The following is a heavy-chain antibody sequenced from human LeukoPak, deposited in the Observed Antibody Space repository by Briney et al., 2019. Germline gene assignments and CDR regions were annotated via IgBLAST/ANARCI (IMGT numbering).Heavy chain of an antibody. D-gene: IGHD6-6*01. J-gene: IGHJ4*02. CDR3: ARDPSSSSAFLDY. CDR2: IKQDGSEK. V-gene: IGHV3-7*01. Sequence: GGSLRLSCAASGFTFSSYWMSWVRQAPGKGLEWVANIKQDGSEKYYVDSVKGRFTISRDNAKNSLYLQMNSLRAEDTAVNYCARDPSSSSAFLDYWGQGTLVTVSS. CDR1: GFTFSSYW.